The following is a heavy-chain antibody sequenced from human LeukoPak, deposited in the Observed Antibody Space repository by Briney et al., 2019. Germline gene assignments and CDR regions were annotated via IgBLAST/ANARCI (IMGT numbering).Heavy chain of an antibody. CDR1: GGSFSGYC. D-gene: IGHD2-2*01. CDR3: ARGVPADRDYYYYHYRDV. CDR2: INPSGRT. Sequence: SETMSLTCPVYGGSFSGYCWSWIRQPPGKGLEWIGAINPSGRTNYNPSLKRRVTISVDTAKNQFYLKLGSVPAADTAVYYWARGVPADRDYYYYHYRDVWGKGTRVTVSS. V-gene: IGHV4-34*01. J-gene: IGHJ6*03.